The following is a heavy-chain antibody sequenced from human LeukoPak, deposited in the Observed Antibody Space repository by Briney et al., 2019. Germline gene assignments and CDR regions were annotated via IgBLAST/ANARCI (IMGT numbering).Heavy chain of an antibody. CDR3: GRDWKLDY. CDR2: IGDNGGDT. D-gene: IGHD1-1*01. Sequence: GGSLRLSCAASGFTFSSYWMHWVRQAPGKGLEWVSAIGDNGGDTKYAASVKGRFTIYRDNSRNTLYLQMNSLRVEDTAIYYCGRDWKLDYWGQGTLVTVSS. V-gene: IGHV3-23*01. J-gene: IGHJ4*02. CDR1: GFTFSSYW.